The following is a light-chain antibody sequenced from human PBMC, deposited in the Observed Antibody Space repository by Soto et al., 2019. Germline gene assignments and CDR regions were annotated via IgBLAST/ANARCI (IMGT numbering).Light chain of an antibody. V-gene: IGLV7-43*01. CDR2: STD. J-gene: IGLJ3*02. CDR3: LLYNGSNVV. Sequence: QSVVIQEPSLTVSPGGTVTLTCASSIGAVTSGVYPNWFQQKPGQPPRALLHSTDARYSWTPARFSGSFLGDKAALTLSGVQPEDEAEYYCLLYNGSNVVFGGGTKLTVL. CDR1: IGAVTSGVY.